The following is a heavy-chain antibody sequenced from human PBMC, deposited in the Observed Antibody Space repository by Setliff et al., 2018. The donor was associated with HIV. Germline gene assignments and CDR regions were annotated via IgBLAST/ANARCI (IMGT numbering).Heavy chain of an antibody. CDR3: AKLDYYDYSGSWARKVAIDF. V-gene: IGHV4-4*09. CDR1: GGSISNYY. CDR2: IYTRGST. Sequence: ETLSLTCTVSGGSISNYYWSWIRQPPRKGLEWIGYIYTRGSTNYNPSLKSRVTISVDTSKNQFSLKLSSLTAADTALYYCAKLDYYDYSGSWARKVAIDFWGRGTMVTVSS. J-gene: IGHJ3*01. D-gene: IGHD3-22*01.